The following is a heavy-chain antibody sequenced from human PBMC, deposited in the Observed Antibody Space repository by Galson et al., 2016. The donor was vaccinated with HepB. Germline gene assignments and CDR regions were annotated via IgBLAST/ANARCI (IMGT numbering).Heavy chain of an antibody. Sequence: QSGAEVKQPGESLRISGKGSGYSFTNYWISWVRQMPGKGLEWTGRIQPSASYTHYSTFFQGHVTISADTSISTAYLQWSSLKASDIAMYYCASGGACSSDYWGQGTLVTVSS. CDR1: GYSFTNYW. CDR3: ASGGACSSDY. J-gene: IGHJ4*02. V-gene: IGHV5-10-1*01. D-gene: IGHD2-15*01. CDR2: IQPSASYT.